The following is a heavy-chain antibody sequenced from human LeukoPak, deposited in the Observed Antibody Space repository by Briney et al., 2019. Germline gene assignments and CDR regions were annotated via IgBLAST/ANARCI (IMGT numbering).Heavy chain of an antibody. CDR2: IYSGGGT. D-gene: IGHD3-16*01. CDR1: GFTVSINY. V-gene: IGHV3-66*01. Sequence: GGSLRLSCAASGFTVSINYMSWVRQAPGKGLEWVSVIYSGGGTYYADSVKGRFTISRDNSKNTLYLQMNSLRAEDTAVYYCARDLIGGYTFDYCGQGTLVTVSS. CDR3: ARDLIGGYTFDY. J-gene: IGHJ4*02.